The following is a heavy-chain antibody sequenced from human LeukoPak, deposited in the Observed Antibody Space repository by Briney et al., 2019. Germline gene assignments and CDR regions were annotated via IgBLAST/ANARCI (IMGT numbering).Heavy chain of an antibody. J-gene: IGHJ4*02. CDR3: ARDYSGKNTLDY. D-gene: IGHD1-26*01. CDR2: IAHDGSDK. V-gene: IGHV3-30*04. CDR1: GFTFSRHG. Sequence: GGSLRLSCAASGFTFSRHGIHWVRQAPGKGLEWVAVIAHDGSDKDYADSVKGRFTISRDNSKDTLYLQMNSLRAEDTAVYYCARDYSGKNTLDYWGQGTLVTVSS.